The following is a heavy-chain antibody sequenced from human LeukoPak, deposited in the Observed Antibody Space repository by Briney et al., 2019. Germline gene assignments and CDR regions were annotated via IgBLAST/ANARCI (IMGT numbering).Heavy chain of an antibody. D-gene: IGHD1-26*01. Sequence: GGSLRLSCAASGFTFSGSAIHWVRQSSGKGLEWVGQIDKKDKGYATATAYAASVKGRFTISRDDSINTAYLQMKSLKTEDTALYYRTRDSGTYNWFDPWGQGTLVTVST. V-gene: IGHV3-73*01. CDR3: TRDSGTYNWFDP. CDR1: GFTFSGSA. CDR2: IDKKDKGYATAT. J-gene: IGHJ5*02.